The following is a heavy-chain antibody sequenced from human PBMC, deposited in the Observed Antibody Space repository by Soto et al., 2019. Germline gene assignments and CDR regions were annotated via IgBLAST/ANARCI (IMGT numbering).Heavy chain of an antibody. V-gene: IGHV3-23*01. Sequence: GGSLRLSCAASGFFFGTYAMSWVRQAPGKGLEWVSAISGSGNTKYYADSVKGRFTASRDNSKNTLYLQMSSLRVEDTALYYCAKGLDADNQGADYWGQGTLVTVSS. J-gene: IGHJ4*02. D-gene: IGHD2-2*01. CDR2: ISGSGNTK. CDR3: AKGLDADNQGADY. CDR1: GFFFGTYA.